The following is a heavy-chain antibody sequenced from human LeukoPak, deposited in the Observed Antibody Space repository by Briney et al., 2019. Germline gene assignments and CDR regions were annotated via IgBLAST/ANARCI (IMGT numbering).Heavy chain of an antibody. CDR3: ANELTSSAQDY. CDR1: GFTFDDYA. J-gene: IGHJ4*02. Sequence: GGSLRLSCAASGFTFDDYAMHWVRQAPGKGLEGVSLISGDGGSTYYADSVKGRFTISRDNSKNSLYLQMNSLRTEDTALYYCANELTSSAQDYWGQGTLVTVSS. D-gene: IGHD6-25*01. CDR2: ISGDGGST. V-gene: IGHV3-43*02.